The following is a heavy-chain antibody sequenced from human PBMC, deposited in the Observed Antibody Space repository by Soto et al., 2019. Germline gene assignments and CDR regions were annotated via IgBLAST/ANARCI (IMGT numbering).Heavy chain of an antibody. CDR2: INSDGSST. V-gene: IGHV3-74*01. D-gene: IGHD2-15*01. CDR3: VRTTLVVAAATREDY. J-gene: IGHJ4*02. Sequence: EVQLVESGGGLVQPGGSLRLSCAASGLTFSSYCMHWVRQAPGKGLVWVSRINSDGSSTSYADSVKGRFTISRDNAKNTRYLQMNRLRAEDTAVYYCVRTTLVVAAATREDYWGQGTLVTVSS. CDR1: GLTFSSYC.